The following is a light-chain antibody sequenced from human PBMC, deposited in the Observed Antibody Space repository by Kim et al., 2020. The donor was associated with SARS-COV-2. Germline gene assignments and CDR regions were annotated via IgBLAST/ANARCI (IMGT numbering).Light chain of an antibody. CDR2: DAS. CDR1: QSISTY. CDR3: QQRFSWLT. J-gene: IGKJ4*01. Sequence: EIVLTQSPATLSLSPGVRATLSCRASQSISTYLAWYQQKPGQAPRLLLYDASNRATGIPARFSGSGSGTDFTLAISDLEPEDFAVYFCQQRFSWLTFGGGTKVDIK. V-gene: IGKV3-11*01.